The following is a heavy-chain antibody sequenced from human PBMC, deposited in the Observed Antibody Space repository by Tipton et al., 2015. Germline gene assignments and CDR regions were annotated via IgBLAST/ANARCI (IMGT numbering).Heavy chain of an antibody. Sequence: GLVKPSETLSLTCIVSGGSVNSASYYWGWIRQPPGKGLEWIGYVYYSGSTNYNPSLKSRVTISLDTSKNQFSLKLSSMTAADTAVYYCVRDAVVTHYYYYGMDVWGQGTTVTVSS. CDR3: VRDAVVTHYYYYGMDV. D-gene: IGHD4-23*01. J-gene: IGHJ6*02. CDR1: GGSVNSASYY. V-gene: IGHV4-61*01. CDR2: VYYSGST.